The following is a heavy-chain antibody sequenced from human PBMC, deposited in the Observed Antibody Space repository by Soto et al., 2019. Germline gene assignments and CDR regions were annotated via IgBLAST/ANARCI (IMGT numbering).Heavy chain of an antibody. CDR2: IYYSGST. V-gene: IGHV4-30-4*01. CDR3: ARGRFLEWLLSGWFDP. Sequence: QVQLQESGPGLVKPSQTLSLTCTVSGGSISSGDYYWSWIRQPPGKGLEWIGYIYYSGSTYYNPSLKSRVTISVDTSKNQFSLKLSSVTAADTAVYYCARGRFLEWLLSGWFDPWGQATLVTVSS. J-gene: IGHJ5*02. D-gene: IGHD3-3*01. CDR1: GGSISSGDYY.